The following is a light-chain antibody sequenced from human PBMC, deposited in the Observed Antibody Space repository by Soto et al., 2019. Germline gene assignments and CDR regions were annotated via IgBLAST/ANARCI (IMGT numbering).Light chain of an antibody. V-gene: IGKV3-15*01. CDR1: QSVDVS. CDR3: QQFNNYL. Sequence: EIVLTQSPATLSVSPGERVILSCRASQSVDVSLAWYQQKPGQAPRLLIYGASTRATDMPGTFSGRGSGTEFTLTISSLQPEDFATYYCQQFNNYLFGQGTRLEVK. J-gene: IGKJ5*01. CDR2: GAS.